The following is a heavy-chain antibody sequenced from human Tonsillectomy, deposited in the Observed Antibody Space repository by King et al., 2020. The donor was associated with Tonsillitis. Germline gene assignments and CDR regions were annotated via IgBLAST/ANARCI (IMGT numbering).Heavy chain of an antibody. CDR3: AKVVSTAMVYYFDY. J-gene: IGHJ4*02. CDR1: GFTFSSSA. Sequence: VQLVESGGDLVQPGGSLRLSCAASGFTFSSSAMAWVRQAPGKGPEWVSGISGSGGSTYYADSVKGRFTISRDNSKNTLYLQMNILGAEDTALYYCAKVVSTAMVYYFDYWGQGALVTVSS. V-gene: IGHV3-23*04. D-gene: IGHD5-18*01. CDR2: ISGSGGST.